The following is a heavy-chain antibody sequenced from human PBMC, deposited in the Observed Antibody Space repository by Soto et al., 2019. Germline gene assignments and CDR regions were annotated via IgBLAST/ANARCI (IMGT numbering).Heavy chain of an antibody. D-gene: IGHD2-2*02. CDR3: ARDPWRHDGMPIYRPVYYYYGMDV. CDR2: IIPIFGTA. V-gene: IGHV1-69*13. CDR1: GGTFSSYA. Sequence: SVKVSCKASGGTFSSYAISWARQAPGQGLEWMGGIIPIFGTANYAQKFQGRVTITADESTSTAYMELSSLRSEDTAVYYCARDPWRHDGMPIYRPVYYYYGMDVWGQGATVTVSS. J-gene: IGHJ6*02.